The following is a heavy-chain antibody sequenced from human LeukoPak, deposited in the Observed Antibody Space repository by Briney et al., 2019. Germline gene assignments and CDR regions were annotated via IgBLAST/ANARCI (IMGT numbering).Heavy chain of an antibody. J-gene: IGHJ4*02. CDR1: GGSIISNSYY. D-gene: IGHD5-12*01. Sequence: SETLSLTCTVSGGSIISNSYYWGWIRQPPGTGLEWLGSIYYTGSTYYNASLKSRVTISVDTSKNQFSLKLSSVTAADTAVYYCATYHSGYDSVGRDYWGQGTLVTVSS. V-gene: IGHV4-39*07. CDR2: IYYTGST. CDR3: ATYHSGYDSVGRDY.